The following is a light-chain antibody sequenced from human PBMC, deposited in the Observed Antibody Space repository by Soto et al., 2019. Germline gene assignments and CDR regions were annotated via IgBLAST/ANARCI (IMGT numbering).Light chain of an antibody. Sequence: QSELTHPASVSGSPGQSITISCTGTSSDVGSYNLVSWYQQHPGKAPNLMIYEGSKRPSGVSNRSSGSKSGNTASLTISGLQAEDEADYYCCSYAGSSTFFYVLGTGTKVTVL. CDR2: EGS. V-gene: IGLV2-23*03. CDR1: SSDVGSYNL. J-gene: IGLJ1*01. CDR3: CSYAGSSTFFYV.